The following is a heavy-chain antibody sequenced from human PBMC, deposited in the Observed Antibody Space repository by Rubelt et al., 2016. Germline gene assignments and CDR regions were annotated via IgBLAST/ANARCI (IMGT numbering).Heavy chain of an antibody. J-gene: IGHJ5*02. V-gene: IGHV1-69*01. D-gene: IGHD2-2*01. CDR3: ARASSTSYWEGWFDP. Sequence: QVQLVQSGAEVKKTGSSVKVSCKASGGTFSRYATSWVRQAPGHGLGWMGGILPTFGTANYAQKVQGRVTMTADESTSTAYMELSSLRSEDTAGYYCARASSTSYWEGWFDPWGQGTLVTVSS. CDR1: GGTFSRYA. CDR2: ILPTFGTA.